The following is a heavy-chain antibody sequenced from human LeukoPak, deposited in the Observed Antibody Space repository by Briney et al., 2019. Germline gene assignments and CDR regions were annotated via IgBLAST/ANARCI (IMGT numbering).Heavy chain of an antibody. J-gene: IGHJ3*02. V-gene: IGHV4-38-2*02. CDR3: AGQYCSGGGCYFDPIGSFVAFDI. CDR1: DYSISDSYY. D-gene: IGHD2-15*01. Sequence: SETLSLTCTVSDYSISDSYYWGWIRQPPGKGLVWIGSIYHSGTSFYNPSLKSRVTISVDTSKNQFSLKLTSVTAADTAVYYCAGQYCSGGGCYFDPIGSFVAFDIWGQGTMVTVSS. CDR2: IYHSGTS.